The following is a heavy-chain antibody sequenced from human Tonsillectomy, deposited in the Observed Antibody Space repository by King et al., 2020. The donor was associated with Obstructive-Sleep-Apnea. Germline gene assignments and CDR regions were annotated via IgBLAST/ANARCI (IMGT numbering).Heavy chain of an antibody. J-gene: IGHJ4*02. CDR3: ARNDFWSGYKYDY. V-gene: IGHV3-66*01. Sequence: QLVQSGGGLVQPGGSLRLSCAASGFTVSSNYMSWVRQAPGKGLEWVSVIYSGGSTYYADSVKGRFTISRDNSKNTLYLQMNRLRAEDTAVDYCARNDFWSGYKYDYWGQGTLVTVSS. D-gene: IGHD3-3*01. CDR1: GFTVSSNY. CDR2: IYSGGST.